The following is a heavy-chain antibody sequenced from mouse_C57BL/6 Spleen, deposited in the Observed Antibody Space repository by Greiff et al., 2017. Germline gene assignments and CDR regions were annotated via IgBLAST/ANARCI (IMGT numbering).Heavy chain of an antibody. V-gene: IGHV1-82*01. CDR2: IYPGDGDT. CDR3: ARYSGYDGRNY. J-gene: IGHJ2*01. D-gene: IGHD2-2*01. Sequence: QVQLQQSGPELVKPGASVKISCKASGYAFSSSWMNWVKQRPGKGLEWIGRIYPGDGDTNYNGKFKGKATLTADKSSSTAYMQLSSLTSEDSAVYFCARYSGYDGRNYWGQGTTLTVSS. CDR1: GYAFSSSW.